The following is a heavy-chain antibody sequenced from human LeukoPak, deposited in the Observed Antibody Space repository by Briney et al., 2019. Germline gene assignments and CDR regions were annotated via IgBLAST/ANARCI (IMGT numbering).Heavy chain of an antibody. J-gene: IGHJ5*02. CDR2: MHPNVGNT. V-gene: IGHV1-8*03. Sequence: ASVKVSCKASGYTFTNYDIIWVRQAPGQGLEWLGWMHPNVGNTGYAQKFQGRVTITRNISINTAYLELTSLRSEDTAVYYCGRVPDGNWFDPWGKGTLVTASS. D-gene: IGHD4/OR15-4a*01. CDR1: GYTFTNYD. CDR3: GRVPDGNWFDP.